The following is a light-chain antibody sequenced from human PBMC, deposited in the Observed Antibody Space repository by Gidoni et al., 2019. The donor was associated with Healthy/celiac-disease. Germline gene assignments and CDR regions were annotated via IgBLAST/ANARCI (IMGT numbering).Light chain of an antibody. J-gene: IGKJ2*04. V-gene: IGKV3-15*01. CDR1: QSVSSN. CDR3: QQYNNWPLMCS. Sequence: EIVMTQSPATLSVSPGERATLSCRASQSVSSNLAWYQQKPGQAPRLLIYGASTRANGIPARFSGSGSGTEFTLTISSLQSEDFAVYYCQQYNNWPLMCSFGQGTKLEIK. CDR2: GAS.